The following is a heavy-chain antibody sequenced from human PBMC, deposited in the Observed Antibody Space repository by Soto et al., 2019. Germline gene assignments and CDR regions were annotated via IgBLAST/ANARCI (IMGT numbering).Heavy chain of an antibody. V-gene: IGHV1-3*01. J-gene: IGHJ5*02. CDR2: INGGNGNT. D-gene: IGHD2-15*01. CDR1: GYTFTKYA. CDR3: ARGEGYCSGGTCYRWFDP. Sequence: QVQLVQSGAEVKKPGASLKLSCKASGYTFTKYAMHWVRQAPGQRLEWMGWINGGNGNTKYSQKFRGRVTVSRDTSASTAYMELSSLRFEDTAVYYCARGEGYCSGGTCYRWFDPWGQGTLVTVSA.